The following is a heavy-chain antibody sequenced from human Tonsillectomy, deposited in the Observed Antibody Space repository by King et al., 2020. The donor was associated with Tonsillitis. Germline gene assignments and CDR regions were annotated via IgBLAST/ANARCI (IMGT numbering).Heavy chain of an antibody. CDR1: GGSISSGDYY. Sequence: VQLQESGPGLVKPSQTLSLTCTVSGGSISSGDYYWSWIRQPPGKGLEWIGYIYYSGSTYYNPSLKSRVTISVDTSKNQFSLKLSSVTAADTAVYYCARAGRGILWFGEFNFFGFDPWGQGTLVTVSS. CDR2: IYYSGST. D-gene: IGHD3-10*01. CDR3: ARAGRGILWFGEFNFFGFDP. V-gene: IGHV4-30-4*01. J-gene: IGHJ5*02.